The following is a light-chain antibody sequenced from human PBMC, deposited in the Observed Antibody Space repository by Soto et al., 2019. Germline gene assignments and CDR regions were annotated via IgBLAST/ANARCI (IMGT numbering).Light chain of an antibody. V-gene: IGLV1-47*01. CDR1: SSNIGSNY. CDR3: AAWDDSLSGRV. Sequence: QSALTQPPSASGTPGQRVTISRSGSSSNIGSNYVYWYQQLPGTAPKLLIYRNNQRPSGVPDRFSGSKSGTSASLAISGLRSEDEADYYCAAWDDSLSGRVFGTGPKVTVL. J-gene: IGLJ1*01. CDR2: RNN.